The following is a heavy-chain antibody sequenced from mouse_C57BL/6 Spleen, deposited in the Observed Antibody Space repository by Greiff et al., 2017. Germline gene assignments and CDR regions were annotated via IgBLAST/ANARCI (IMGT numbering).Heavy chain of an antibody. D-gene: IGHD2-4*01. CDR3: ARPYYDYDDAMDY. J-gene: IGHJ4*01. V-gene: IGHV5-6*01. Sequence: EVKLVESGGDLVKPGGSLKLSCAASGFTFSSYGMSWVRQTPDKRLEWVATISSGGSYTYYPDSVKGRFTISRDNAKNTLYLQMSSLKSEDTAMYYCARPYYDYDDAMDYWGQGTSVTVSS. CDR1: GFTFSSYG. CDR2: ISSGGSYT.